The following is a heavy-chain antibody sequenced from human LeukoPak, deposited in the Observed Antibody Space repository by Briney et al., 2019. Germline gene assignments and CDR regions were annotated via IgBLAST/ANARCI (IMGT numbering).Heavy chain of an antibody. D-gene: IGHD5-12*01. CDR1: GGSVSRSNW. V-gene: IGHV4-4*02. Sequence: SGTLSLTCAVSGGSVSRSNWWNWVRQPPGKGLEWIGEIHHSGSTNYNPSLKSRVTISVDTSKNQFSLKVTSVTAADTAVYYCARGRGSFDFWGQGTLVTVSS. J-gene: IGHJ4*02. CDR2: IHHSGST. CDR3: ARGRGSFDF.